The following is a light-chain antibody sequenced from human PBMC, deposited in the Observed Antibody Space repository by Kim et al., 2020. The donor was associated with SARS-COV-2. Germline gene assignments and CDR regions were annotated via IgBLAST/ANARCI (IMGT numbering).Light chain of an antibody. CDR3: QVWDSSSDVV. CDR2: YDS. V-gene: IGLV3-21*04. Sequence: VGPGQRARITCGGNKIGRKGVRWYQQRPGQAPVLVIYYDSDRPSGIPERFSGSNSGNTATLTISRVEAGDEADYYCQVWDSSSDVVFGGGTQLTVL. J-gene: IGLJ2*01. CDR1: KIGRKG.